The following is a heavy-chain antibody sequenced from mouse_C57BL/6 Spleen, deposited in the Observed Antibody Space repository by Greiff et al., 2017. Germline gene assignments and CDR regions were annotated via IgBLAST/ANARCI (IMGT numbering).Heavy chain of an antibody. V-gene: IGHV1-72*01. J-gene: IGHJ1*03. CDR1: GYTFTSYW. Sequence: QVQLQQPGAVLVKPGASVKLSCKASGYTFTSYWMHWVKQRPGRGLEWIGRIDPNSGGTKYNEKFKSKATLTVDKPSSTAYMQLCTLTYEDAAVYYDVYGSSCGYCEVGGTGTTVTVSS. CDR3: VYGSSCGYCEV. CDR2: IDPNSGGT. D-gene: IGHD1-1*01.